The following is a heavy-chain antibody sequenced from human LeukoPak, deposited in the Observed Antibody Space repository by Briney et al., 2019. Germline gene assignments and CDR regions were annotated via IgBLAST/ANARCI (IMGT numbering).Heavy chain of an antibody. J-gene: IGHJ4*02. CDR2: IIPIFGTA. Sequence: GASVKVSCKASGGTFSSYAISWVRQAPGQGLEWMGGIIPIFGTANYAQKFQGRVTITADESTSTAYMELSSLRSEDTAVYYCARLGVTMGRGVITHSDYWGQGTLVTVSS. CDR1: GGTFSSYA. V-gene: IGHV1-69*13. CDR3: ARLGVTMGRGVITHSDY. D-gene: IGHD3-10*01.